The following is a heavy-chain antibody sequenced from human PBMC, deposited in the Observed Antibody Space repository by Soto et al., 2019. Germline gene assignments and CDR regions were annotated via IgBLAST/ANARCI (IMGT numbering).Heavy chain of an antibody. Sequence: ASVKVSCKASGYTFTSFDITWVRQATGQGLEWMGWMNPNSGNTGYAQKFQGRVTMTSDTSISTAYMELSSLNSDDTAVYYCARRFVSMDVGGQGTTVTVSS. V-gene: IGHV1-8*01. CDR2: MNPNSGNT. CDR3: ARRFVSMDV. J-gene: IGHJ6*02. D-gene: IGHD3-3*01. CDR1: GYTFTSFD.